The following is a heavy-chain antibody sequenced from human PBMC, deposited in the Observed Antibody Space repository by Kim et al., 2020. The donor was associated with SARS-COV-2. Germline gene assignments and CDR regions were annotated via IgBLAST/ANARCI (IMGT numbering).Heavy chain of an antibody. CDR2: IIPVFGTA. V-gene: IGHV1-69*13. CDR1: GGTFSSYA. CDR3: ARGVAHYYYGMDV. D-gene: IGHD2-15*01. J-gene: IGHJ6*02. Sequence: SVKVSCKASGGTFSSYAISWVRQAPGQGLEWMGGIIPVFGTANYAQKFQGRVTITADESTSTAYMELSSLRSEDTAVYYCARGVAHYYYGMDVWGQGTTVIVSS.